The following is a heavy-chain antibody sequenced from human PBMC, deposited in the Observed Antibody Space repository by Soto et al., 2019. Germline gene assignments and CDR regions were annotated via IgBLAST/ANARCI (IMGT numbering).Heavy chain of an antibody. V-gene: IGHV4-31*03. D-gene: IGHD3-10*01. CDR1: GASISRGAFY. CDR2: TYYSGET. CDR3: ARGSFPGATVLGY. Sequence: SETLSLTCTVSGASISRGAFYWSWVRQHPGKGLEWIGNTYYSGETHYNPPLKSRLTISVDASKNQLSLKLTSVTAADTAVYYCARGSFPGATVLGYWGPGTLVTVFS. J-gene: IGHJ4*02.